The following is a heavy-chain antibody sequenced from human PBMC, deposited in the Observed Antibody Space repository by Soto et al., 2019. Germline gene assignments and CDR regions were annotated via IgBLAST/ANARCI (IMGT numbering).Heavy chain of an antibody. CDR3: AKGDSSGWYDYPPFDY. D-gene: IGHD6-19*01. J-gene: IGHJ4*02. CDR2: ISYDGSNK. V-gene: IGHV3-30*18. CDR1: GFTFSSYG. Sequence: QVQLVESGGGVVQPGRSLRLSCAASGFTFSSYGMHWVRQAPGKGLEWVAVISYDGSNKYYADSVKGRFTISRDNSKNTLYLHMNSLRAEDTAVYYCAKGDSSGWYDYPPFDYWGQGTLVTVSS.